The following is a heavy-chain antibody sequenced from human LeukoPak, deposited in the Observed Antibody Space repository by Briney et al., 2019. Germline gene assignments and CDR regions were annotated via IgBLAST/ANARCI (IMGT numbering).Heavy chain of an antibody. CDR1: GGSFSGYY. V-gene: IGHV4-34*01. CDR2: INHSGST. J-gene: IGHJ5*02. D-gene: IGHD1-1*01. Sequence: PSETLSLTCAVYGGSFSGYYWSWIRQPPGKGLEWIGEINHSGSTNYNPSLKSRVTISVDTSKNQFSLKLSSVTAADTAVYYCARPSRRNGRWFDPWGQGTLVTVSS. CDR3: ARPSRRNGRWFDP.